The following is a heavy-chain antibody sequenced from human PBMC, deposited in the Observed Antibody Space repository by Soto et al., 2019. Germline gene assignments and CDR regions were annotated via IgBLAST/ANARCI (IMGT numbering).Heavy chain of an antibody. CDR3: ARVYNLRYSALDKNYYYYYMDV. D-gene: IGHD5-12*01. V-gene: IGHV1-18*01. J-gene: IGHJ6*03. CDR2: ISAYNGNT. CDR1: GYTFTSYG. Sequence: ASVKVSCKASGYTFTSYGISWVRQAPGQGLEWMGWISAYNGNTNYAQKLQGRVTMTTDTSTSTAYMELRSLRSDDTAVYYCARVYNLRYSALDKNYYYYYMDVWGKGTTVTVSS.